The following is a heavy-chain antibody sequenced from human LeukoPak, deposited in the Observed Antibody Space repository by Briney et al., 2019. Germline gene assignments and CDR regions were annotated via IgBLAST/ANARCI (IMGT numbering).Heavy chain of an antibody. CDR3: AREERSGDYDY. CDR2: TYYSGST. Sequence: PSETLSLTCTVSGGSISSYYWSWIRQPPGKGLEWIGYTYYSGSTNYNPSLKSRVTISVDTSKNQFSLKLSSVTAADTAVYYCAREERSGDYDYWGQGTLVTVSS. J-gene: IGHJ4*02. V-gene: IGHV4-59*01. CDR1: GGSISSYY. D-gene: IGHD3-16*01.